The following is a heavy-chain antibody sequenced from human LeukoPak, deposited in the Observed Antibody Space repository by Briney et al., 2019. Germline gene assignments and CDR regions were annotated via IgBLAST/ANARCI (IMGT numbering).Heavy chain of an antibody. Sequence: PSETLSLTCTVSGYSISSGYYWGWIRQPPGKGLEWIGSIYHSGSTYYNPSLKSRVTISVDTSKNQFSLKLSSVTAADTAVYYCARDLGGAFGNFDPWGRGTLVTVSS. J-gene: IGHJ5*02. CDR1: GYSISSGYY. V-gene: IGHV4-38-2*02. D-gene: IGHD1-26*01. CDR3: ARDLGGAFGNFDP. CDR2: IYHSGST.